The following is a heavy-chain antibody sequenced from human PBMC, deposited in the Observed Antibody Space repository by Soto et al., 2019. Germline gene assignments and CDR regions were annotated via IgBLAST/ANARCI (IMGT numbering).Heavy chain of an antibody. J-gene: IGHJ4*02. CDR3: ARDADTTGHYSHFDL. CDR1: GFTFSYYG. D-gene: IGHD3-9*01. CDR2: MHTGGNEK. Sequence: QVQLVESGGGVVQPGGSLRLSCAASGFTFSYYGFHWVRQAPGKGLEWVAVMHTGGNEKYYVDSVKGRFTVSSDDSRNMVYLEMSGRRAEDTAEYFCARDADTTGHYSHFDLWGRGALVAVS. V-gene: IGHV3-33*08.